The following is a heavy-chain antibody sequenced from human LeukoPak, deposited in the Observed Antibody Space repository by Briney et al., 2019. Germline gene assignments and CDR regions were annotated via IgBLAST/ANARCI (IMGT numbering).Heavy chain of an antibody. Sequence: GGSLRLSCAASGFTVSSNYMSWVRQAPGKGLEWVSIIYSGGSTFYADSVKGRFTISRDNSKNTLYLQMNTLRAEDTAVYYCAKASRFGYSYGPREYFYYMDVWGRGTTVTISS. J-gene: IGHJ6*03. CDR2: IYSGGST. CDR3: AKASRFGYSYGPREYFYYMDV. V-gene: IGHV3-53*01. D-gene: IGHD5-18*01. CDR1: GFTVSSNY.